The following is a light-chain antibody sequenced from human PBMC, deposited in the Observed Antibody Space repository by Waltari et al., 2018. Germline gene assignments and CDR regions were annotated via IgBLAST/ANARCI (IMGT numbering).Light chain of an antibody. V-gene: IGKV3D-15*01. CDR1: QSVSSK. Sequence: EIVMTQSPATLSVSPGEGATLSCRASQSVSSKVAWYQLKPGQAPRLLIYDASSRATCIPARFSGSGSGTEFTLTISSLQSEDFALYYCQQYHNWPPWTFGQGTKVEIK. J-gene: IGKJ1*01. CDR2: DAS. CDR3: QQYHNWPPWT.